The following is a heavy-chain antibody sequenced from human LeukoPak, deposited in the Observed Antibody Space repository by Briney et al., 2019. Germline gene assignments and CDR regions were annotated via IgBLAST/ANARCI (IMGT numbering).Heavy chain of an antibody. V-gene: IGHV1-69*13. Sequence: GASVKVSCKASGGTFSRYAISWVRQAPGQGLEWMGGIIPVLGTTNYAQTFQNKVTITADESTSPTYMELSSLTSEDTAVYYCATSGGDYYYYSLDVWGKGTPVTISS. J-gene: IGHJ6*03. CDR3: ATSGGDYYYYSLDV. CDR1: GGTFSRYA. D-gene: IGHD3-10*01. CDR2: IIPVLGTT.